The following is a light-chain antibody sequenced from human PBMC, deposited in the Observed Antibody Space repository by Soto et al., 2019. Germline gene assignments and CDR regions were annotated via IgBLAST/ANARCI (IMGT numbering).Light chain of an antibody. V-gene: IGKV3-15*01. CDR1: QSVTSN. CDR3: QQYNNWPPT. Sequence: EIVFTQSPATLSLSPGERATLSCRASQSVTSNLAWYQQKPGHAPRLLIYGASTRATGIPARFSGSGSGTEFTLTISSLQSEDFAVYCCQQYNNWPPTFGQGTKVDIK. CDR2: GAS. J-gene: IGKJ1*01.